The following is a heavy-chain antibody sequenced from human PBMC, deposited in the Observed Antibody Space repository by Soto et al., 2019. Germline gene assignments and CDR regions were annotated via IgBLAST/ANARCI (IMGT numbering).Heavy chain of an antibody. CDR1: GGSISTNTDY. D-gene: IGHD3-10*01. Sequence: QLQLQESGPGLVKPSETLSLSCTVSGGSISTNTDYWGWVRPPPGKGLEWIGSINYSGSTYYNPSLRSRGPISVDTSKNQFSLKLGSVTAADRAGCYCAANNYYGSGSDYGVIDYGGQGTLVTVSS. V-gene: IGHV4-39*01. CDR3: AANNYYGSGSDYGVIDY. CDR2: INYSGST. J-gene: IGHJ4*02.